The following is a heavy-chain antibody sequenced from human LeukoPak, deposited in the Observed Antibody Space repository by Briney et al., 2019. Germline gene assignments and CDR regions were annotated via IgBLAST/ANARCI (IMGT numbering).Heavy chain of an antibody. D-gene: IGHD2-2*02. CDR3: ARGSHCSSTSCYIYSSSSCDY. Sequence: GGSLRLSCAASGFTVSSYYMSWVRQAPGKGLEWVSRINSDGSSTSYADSVKGRFTISRDNAKNTPYLQMNSLRAEDTAVYYCARGSHCSSTSCYIYSSSSCDYWGQGALVTVSS. V-gene: IGHV3-74*01. J-gene: IGHJ4*02. CDR2: INSDGSST. CDR1: GFTVSSYY.